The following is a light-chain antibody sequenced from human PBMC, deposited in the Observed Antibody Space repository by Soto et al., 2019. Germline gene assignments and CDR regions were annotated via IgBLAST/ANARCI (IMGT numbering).Light chain of an antibody. Sequence: EIRVWHSAVTVSLKIGERVTITCRASQSVSSWLAWYQQKRGKAPKLLIYEASSLKSGVPSRFSGSGSGTEFTLTISSLQPDDVVRYYCQLSASQPNPFGEGTRLDIK. CDR1: QSVSSW. CDR3: QLSASQPNP. J-gene: IGKJ1*01. V-gene: IGKV1-5*03. CDR2: EAS.